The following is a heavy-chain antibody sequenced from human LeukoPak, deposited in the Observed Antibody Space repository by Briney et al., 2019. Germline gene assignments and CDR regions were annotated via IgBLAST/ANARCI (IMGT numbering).Heavy chain of an antibody. CDR2: ISSSSSYI. D-gene: IGHD3-10*01. CDR1: GFTFSSYS. CDR3: AKDYYGSGSYFFDY. Sequence: GGSLRLSCAASGFTFSSYSMNWVRQAPGKGLEWVSSISSSSSYIYYADSVKGRFTISRDNAKNSLYLQMNSLRAEDTAVYYCAKDYYGSGSYFFDYWGQGTLVTVSS. V-gene: IGHV3-21*01. J-gene: IGHJ4*02.